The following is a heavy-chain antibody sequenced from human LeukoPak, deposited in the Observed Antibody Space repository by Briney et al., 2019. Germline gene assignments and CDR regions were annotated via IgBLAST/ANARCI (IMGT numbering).Heavy chain of an antibody. Sequence: SETLSLTCSVSDDSIKSYGYYWSWIRQLPGQGLEWIAFIYYSGNTYYNPSLRSRVSVSVDTSKNQFSLNLSSVTAADTAVYYCAKALQAEYFQNWGQGTLVTVSS. CDR3: AKALQAEYFQN. J-gene: IGHJ1*01. CDR2: IYYSGNT. CDR1: DDSIKSYGYY. V-gene: IGHV4-31*03.